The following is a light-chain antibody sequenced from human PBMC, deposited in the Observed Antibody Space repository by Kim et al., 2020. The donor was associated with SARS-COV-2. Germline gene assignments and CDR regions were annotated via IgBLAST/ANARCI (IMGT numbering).Light chain of an antibody. CDR2: LNSDGSH. V-gene: IGLV4-69*01. CDR3: QTWGTGIPV. Sequence: SVTLTCTLSSGHSSYAIAWHQQQPEKGPRYLMKLNSDGSHSKGDGIPDRFSGSSSGAERYLTISSLQSEDEADYYCQTWGTGIPVFGGGTQLTVL. CDR1: SGHSSYA. J-gene: IGLJ3*02.